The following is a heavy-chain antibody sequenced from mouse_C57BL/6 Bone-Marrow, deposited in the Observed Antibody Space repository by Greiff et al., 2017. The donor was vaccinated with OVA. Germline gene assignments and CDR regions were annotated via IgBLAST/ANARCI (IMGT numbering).Heavy chain of an antibody. V-gene: IGHV10-3*01. J-gene: IGHJ4*01. D-gene: IGHD1-1*01. CDR3: VRTGYSSSYYAMDY. Sequence: EVQVVESGGGLVQPKGSLKLSCAASGFTFNTYAMHWVRQAPGKGLEWVARIRSKSSNYATYYADSVKDRFTISRDDSQSMLYLQMNNLKTEDTAMYYCVRTGYSSSYYAMDYWGQGTSVTVSS. CDR1: GFTFNTYA. CDR2: IRSKSSNYAT.